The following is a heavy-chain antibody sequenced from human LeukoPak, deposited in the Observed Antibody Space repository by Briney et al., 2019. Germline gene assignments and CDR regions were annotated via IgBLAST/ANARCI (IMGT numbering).Heavy chain of an antibody. CDR2: INHSGST. J-gene: IGHJ4*02. D-gene: IGHD6-13*01. CDR1: GGSFSGYY. CDR3: ARDRIAAAGHFDY. Sequence: SETLSLTCAVYGGSFSGYYWSWIRQPPGKGLEWIGEINHSGSTNYNPSLKSRVTISVDTSKNQFSLQLNSVTPEDTAVYYCARDRIAAAGHFDYWGQGTLVTVSS. V-gene: IGHV4-34*01.